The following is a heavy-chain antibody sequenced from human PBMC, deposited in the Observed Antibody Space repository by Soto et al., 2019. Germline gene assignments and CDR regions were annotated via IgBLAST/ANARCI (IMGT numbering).Heavy chain of an antibody. Sequence: SQTLSLTCAISGDSVSSNSAAWNWIRQSPSRGLEWLGRTYYNSTWYTDYAVSVKSRMTINADTPKNHFCLNLNSVTPEDTALYYCARNYYGSGSYYSSFDYWGQGTLVTVSS. CDR3: ARNYYGSGSYYSSFDY. D-gene: IGHD3-10*01. CDR2: TYYNSTWYT. CDR1: GDSVSSNSAA. V-gene: IGHV6-1*01. J-gene: IGHJ4*02.